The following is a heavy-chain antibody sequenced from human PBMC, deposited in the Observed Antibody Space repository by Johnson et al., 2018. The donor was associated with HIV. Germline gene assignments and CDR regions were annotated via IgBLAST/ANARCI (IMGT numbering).Heavy chain of an antibody. CDR2: IKSKTDDGTT. Sequence: EQLVESGGGLVKPGGSLRLSCAASGFTFSNAWMSWVRQAPGKGLEWVGRIKSKTDDGTTDYAAPVKGRFTISRDDSKNTLYLQMNSLRAEDTAVYFCARAINDAFDIWGQGTMVTVSP. V-gene: IGHV3-15*01. J-gene: IGHJ3*02. CDR1: GFTFSNAW. CDR3: ARAINDAFDI.